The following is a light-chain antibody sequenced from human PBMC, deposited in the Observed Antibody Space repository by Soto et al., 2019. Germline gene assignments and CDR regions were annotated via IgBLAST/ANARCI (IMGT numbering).Light chain of an antibody. J-gene: IGKJ1*01. Sequence: IPMTQSPSTLSGSVGDRVTITCRASQTISSWLAWYHQKPGTAPKLLIYKASTLKSGVPSRFSGSGSGTEFTLTISSLQPDDFATYYCQHYNSYSEAFGQGTKV. V-gene: IGKV1-5*03. CDR1: QTISSW. CDR2: KAS. CDR3: QHYNSYSEA.